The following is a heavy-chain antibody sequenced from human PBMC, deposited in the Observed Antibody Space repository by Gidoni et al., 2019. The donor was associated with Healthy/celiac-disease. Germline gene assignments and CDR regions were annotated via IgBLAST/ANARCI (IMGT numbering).Heavy chain of an antibody. CDR2: ISGSGGST. D-gene: IGHD3-3*01. CDR3: ETFWSGYYNRDY. Sequence: EVQLLESGGGLVQPGGSLRLSCAASGFTFSSYAMSWVRQAPGKGLEWVSAISGSGGSTYSADSVKGRFTISRDNSKNTLYLQMNSLRAEDTAVYYCETFWSGYYNRDYWGQGTLVTVSS. CDR1: GFTFSSYA. J-gene: IGHJ4*02. V-gene: IGHV3-23*01.